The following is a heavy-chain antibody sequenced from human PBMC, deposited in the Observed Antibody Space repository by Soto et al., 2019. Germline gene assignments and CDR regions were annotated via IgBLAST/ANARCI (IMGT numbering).Heavy chain of an antibody. V-gene: IGHV4-61*01. CDR1: GGSVSSGSYY. J-gene: IGHJ5*02. CDR2: IYYSGST. Sequence: SETLSLTCTVSGGSVSSGSYYWSWIRQPPGKGLEWIGYIYYSGSTNYNPSLKSRVTISVDTSKNQFSLKLSSLRAEDTAVYYCVLPYCSSTSCYSAWFDPWGQGTLVTVSS. CDR3: VLPYCSSTSCYSAWFDP. D-gene: IGHD2-2*01.